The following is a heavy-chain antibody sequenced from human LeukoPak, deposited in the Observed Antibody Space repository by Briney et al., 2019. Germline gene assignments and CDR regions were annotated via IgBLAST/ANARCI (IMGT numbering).Heavy chain of an antibody. D-gene: IGHD6-13*01. CDR1: GYSFTSYW. J-gene: IGHJ3*02. CDR2: IYPGDSDT. CDR3: ASYYSSSRYDAFDI. V-gene: IGHV5-51*01. Sequence: GESLKISCKGSGYSFTSYWIGWVRQMPGRGLEWMGIIYPGDSDTRYSPSFQGQVTISADKSISTAYLQWSSLKASDTAIYYCASYYSSSRYDAFDIWGQGTMVTVSS.